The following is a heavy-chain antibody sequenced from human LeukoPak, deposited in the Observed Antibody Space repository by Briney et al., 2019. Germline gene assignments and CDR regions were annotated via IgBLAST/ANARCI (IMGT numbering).Heavy chain of an antibody. Sequence: GGSLRLSCAASGFTFSSYGMHWVRQAPGKGLEWVAVIWYDGSNKYYADSVKGRFTISRDNSKNTLYLQTNSLRAEDTAVYYCARELDYYYDSSGYGTDAFDIWGQGTMVTVSS. V-gene: IGHV3-33*01. CDR2: IWYDGSNK. CDR1: GFTFSSYG. CDR3: ARELDYYYDSSGYGTDAFDI. J-gene: IGHJ3*02. D-gene: IGHD3-22*01.